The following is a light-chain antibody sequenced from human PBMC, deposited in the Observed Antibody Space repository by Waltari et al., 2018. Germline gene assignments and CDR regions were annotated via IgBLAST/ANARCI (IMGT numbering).Light chain of an antibody. CDR3: QQYNNWPPLT. J-gene: IGKJ4*01. CDR1: QSVSTN. V-gene: IGKV3-15*01. CDR2: GAS. Sequence: EVVMTQSPITLSVSPGERATLSCRASQSVSTNVAWYRQNPGQAPRLLIYGASTRATGIPARFSGGGSGTEFTLTISSLQAEDVAVYFCQQYNNWPPLTFGGGTTVEI.